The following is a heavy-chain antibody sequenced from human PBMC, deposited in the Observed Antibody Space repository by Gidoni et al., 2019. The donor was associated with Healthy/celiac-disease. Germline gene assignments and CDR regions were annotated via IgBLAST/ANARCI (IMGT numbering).Heavy chain of an antibody. Sequence: QVQLVPSAPEAQTPGASVKVSCKASGYTFTGYYMHWVRQAPGQGLEWMGRINPNSGGTNYAQKFQGRVTMTRDTSISTAYMELSRLRSDDTAVYYCASTYYDILTGPHWGQGTLVTVSS. CDR3: ASTYYDILTGPH. D-gene: IGHD3-9*01. CDR2: INPNSGGT. CDR1: GYTFTGYY. J-gene: IGHJ4*02. V-gene: IGHV1-2*06.